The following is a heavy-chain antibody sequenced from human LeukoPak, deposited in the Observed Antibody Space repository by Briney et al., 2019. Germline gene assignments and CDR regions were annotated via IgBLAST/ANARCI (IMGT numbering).Heavy chain of an antibody. V-gene: IGHV3-23*01. CDR3: AKRSAESSGYFDS. Sequence: GGSLRLSCAASGFTFSSYAMSWVRQAPGKGLEWVSAISGSGGSTYYADSVKGRFTISRDNSKNTLYLQMNSLRAEDTAIYYCAKRSAESSGYFDSWGQGTLVTVSS. CDR1: GFTFSSYA. D-gene: IGHD6-19*01. CDR2: ISGSGGST. J-gene: IGHJ4*02.